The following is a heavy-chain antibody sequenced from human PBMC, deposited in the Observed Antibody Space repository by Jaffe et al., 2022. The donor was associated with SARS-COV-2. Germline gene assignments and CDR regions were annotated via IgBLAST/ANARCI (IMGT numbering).Heavy chain of an antibody. D-gene: IGHD6-19*01. CDR2: IKQDGSEK. Sequence: EVQLVESGGGLVQPGGSLRLSCAASGFTFSSYWMSWVRQAPGKGLEWVANIKQDGSEKYYVDSVKGRFTISRDNAKNSLYLQMNSLRAEDTAVYYCARRRLVPLLLVYYYGMDVWGQGTTVTVSS. V-gene: IGHV3-7*03. J-gene: IGHJ6*02. CDR1: GFTFSSYW. CDR3: ARRRLVPLLLVYYYGMDV.